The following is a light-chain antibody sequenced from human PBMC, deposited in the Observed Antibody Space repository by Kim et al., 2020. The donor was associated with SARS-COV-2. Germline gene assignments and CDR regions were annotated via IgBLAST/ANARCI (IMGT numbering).Light chain of an antibody. CDR1: SGGNASNY. Sequence: KTVTISCTRSSGGNASNYMQWYQQRPGSAPSTVIYEDDQRPSGVPDRFSGSIDSSSNSASLTISGLKTEDEADYYCQSYDSSNHWVFGGGTQLTVL. J-gene: IGLJ3*02. V-gene: IGLV6-57*03. CDR2: EDD. CDR3: QSYDSSNHWV.